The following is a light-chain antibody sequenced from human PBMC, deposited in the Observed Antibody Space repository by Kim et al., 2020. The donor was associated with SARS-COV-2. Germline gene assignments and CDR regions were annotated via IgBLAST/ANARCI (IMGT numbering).Light chain of an antibody. CDR2: GKN. CDR3: NSRDSNDNVV. J-gene: IGLJ2*01. Sequence: SSELTQDPAVSVALGQTVRITCQGDSLRSYYATWYQQKPGQAPILVIYGKNNRPSGIPDRFSGSSSGNTASLIITGTQAGDEADYYCNSRDSNDNVVFGGGTKVTVL. V-gene: IGLV3-19*01. CDR1: SLRSYY.